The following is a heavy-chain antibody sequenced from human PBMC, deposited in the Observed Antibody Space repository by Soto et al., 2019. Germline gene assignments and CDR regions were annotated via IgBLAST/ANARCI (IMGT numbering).Heavy chain of an antibody. CDR1: GFTFSNYA. Sequence: VQLSESGGGLVQPGGSLRLSCAASGFTFSNYAMSWVRQAPGKGLEWVSTLRIGGSITYYADSVKGRFTVSRDNSKNTLYLLMNGLRAEDTAVYYCAKGHYYYDSSGYRHFDYWGQGTLVTVSS. V-gene: IGHV3-23*01. D-gene: IGHD3-22*01. J-gene: IGHJ4*02. CDR3: AKGHYYYDSSGYRHFDY. CDR2: LRIGGSIT.